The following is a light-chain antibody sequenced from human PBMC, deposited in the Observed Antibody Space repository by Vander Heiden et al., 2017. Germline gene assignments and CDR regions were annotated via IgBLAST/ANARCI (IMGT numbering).Light chain of an antibody. CDR3: HPCDSTPRT. CDR2: ASS. V-gene: IGKV1-39*01. Sequence: IQMTQSPSSLSASVGDRVNITCRASQSISSYLTWYQQTSGMAPKLLIYASSSLQSGVPSRFSGSGSGPDFTLTISRLQPEDFATYYCHPCDSTPRTFGQGTKLEIK. J-gene: IGKJ2*01. CDR1: QSISSY.